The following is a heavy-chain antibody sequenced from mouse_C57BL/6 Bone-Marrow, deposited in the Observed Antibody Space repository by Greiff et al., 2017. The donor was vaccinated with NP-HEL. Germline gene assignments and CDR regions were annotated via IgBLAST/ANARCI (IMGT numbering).Heavy chain of an antibody. V-gene: IGHV1-4*01. Sequence: QVQLKQSGAELARPGASVKMSCKASGYTFTSYTMHWVKQRPGKGLEWIGYINPSSGYTKYNQKFKDKATLTADKTTSTAYMQLSSLTSEDSAVYYCARGFAYWGQGTLVTVSA. J-gene: IGHJ3*01. CDR2: INPSSGYT. CDR3: ARGFAY. CDR1: GYTFTSYT.